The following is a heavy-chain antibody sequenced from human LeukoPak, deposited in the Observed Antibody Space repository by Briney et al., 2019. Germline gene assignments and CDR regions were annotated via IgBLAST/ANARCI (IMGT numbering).Heavy chain of an antibody. J-gene: IGHJ4*02. D-gene: IGHD3-22*01. CDR3: ARHQSGSGYRFDY. CDR1: GGSFSGYY. V-gene: IGHV4-34*01. CDR2: INHSGST. Sequence: SETLSLTCAVYGGSFSGYYWSWIRQPPGKGLEWIGEINHSGSTNYNPSLKSRVTISVDTSKNQFSLKLSSVTAADTAVYYCARHQSGSGYRFDYWGQGTLVTVSS.